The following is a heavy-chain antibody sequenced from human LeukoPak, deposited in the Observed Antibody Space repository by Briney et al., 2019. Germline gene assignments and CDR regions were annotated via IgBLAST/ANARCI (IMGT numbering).Heavy chain of an antibody. CDR3: AGGDVLRYFDRSLGGEYFQH. J-gene: IGHJ1*01. Sequence: SVKVSCKASGGTFSSYAISWVRQAPGQGLEWMGGIIPIFGTANYAHKFQGRVTITTDESTSTAYMYLNILSSHTTAFYYCAGGDVLRYFDRSLGGEYFQHWGKGTLVTVSS. CDR1: GGTFSSYA. V-gene: IGHV1-69*05. D-gene: IGHD3-9*01. CDR2: IIPIFGTA.